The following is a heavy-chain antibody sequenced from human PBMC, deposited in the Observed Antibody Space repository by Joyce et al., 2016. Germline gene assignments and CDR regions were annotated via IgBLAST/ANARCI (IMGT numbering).Heavy chain of an antibody. D-gene: IGHD6-13*01. V-gene: IGHV4-59*01. Sequence: QVQLQESGPGLVKPSETLSLTCTVSGDSIGTYYWNWIRQPPGKGLEWIGYIFYTGSTNYNPSLKSRVTMSLDMSKNQFALNLNSVTAADTAVYYCARVGSSWSFGYWGQGTLVTVSS. J-gene: IGHJ4*02. CDR3: ARVGSSWSFGY. CDR1: GDSIGTYY. CDR2: IFYTGST.